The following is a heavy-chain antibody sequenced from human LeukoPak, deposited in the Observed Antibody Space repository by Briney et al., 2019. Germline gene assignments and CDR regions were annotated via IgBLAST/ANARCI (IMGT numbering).Heavy chain of an antibody. CDR2: ISISGSDT. CDR3: AKVQGAIFGVVIYFYYGMDV. V-gene: IGHV3-21*01. Sequence: GGSLRLSCAASGFTIRSYSMNWVRQVPGKGLEWFSSISISGSDTYYADSVKGRFTISRDNAKNSLYLQMNSLRAEDTAVYYCAKVQGAIFGVVIYFYYGMDVWGRGTTVTVSS. CDR1: GFTIRSYS. J-gene: IGHJ6*02. D-gene: IGHD3-3*01.